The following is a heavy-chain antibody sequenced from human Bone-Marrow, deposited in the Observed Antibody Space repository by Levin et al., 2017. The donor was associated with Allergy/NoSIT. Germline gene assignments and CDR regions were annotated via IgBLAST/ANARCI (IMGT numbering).Heavy chain of an antibody. CDR1: GLIVSNNY. D-gene: IGHD3-16*01. V-gene: IGHV3-66*02. J-gene: IGHJ4*02. CDR3: ARDDGS. CDR2: IYSDGST. Sequence: TGESLKISCAVSGLIVSNNYMNWVRQAPGKGLEWVSVIYSDGSTYYGDSVKGRFTISRDNSRNTLYLQMNSLRVEDTAVYYCARDDGSWGQGTLVTVSS.